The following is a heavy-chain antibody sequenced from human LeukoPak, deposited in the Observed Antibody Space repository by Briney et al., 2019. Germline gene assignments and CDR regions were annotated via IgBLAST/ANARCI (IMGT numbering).Heavy chain of an antibody. Sequence: PGGSLRLSCAASGFTFSSYSMNWVRQAPGKGLEWVSSISSSSSYIYYADSVKGRFTISRDNAKNSLYLQMNSLRAEDTAVYYCARGTTVLQYGWGSSYYYYMDVWGKGTTVTVSS. CDR1: GFTFSSYS. J-gene: IGHJ6*03. D-gene: IGHD3-10*01. V-gene: IGHV3-21*01. CDR2: ISSSSSYI. CDR3: ARGTTVLQYGWGSSYYYYMDV.